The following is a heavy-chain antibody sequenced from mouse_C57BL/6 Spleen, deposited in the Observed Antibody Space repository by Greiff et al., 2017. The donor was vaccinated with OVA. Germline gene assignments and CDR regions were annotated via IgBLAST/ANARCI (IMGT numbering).Heavy chain of an antibody. CDR1: GYTFTDYY. V-gene: IGHV1-26*01. CDR2: INPNNGGT. Sequence: VQLQQSGPELVKPGASVKISCKASGYTFTDYYMNWVKQSHGKSLEWIGDINPNNGGTSYNQKFKGKATLTVDKSSSTAYMELRSLTSEDSAVYYCARAYGYDLWFAYWGQGTLVTVSA. D-gene: IGHD2-2*01. J-gene: IGHJ3*01. CDR3: ARAYGYDLWFAY.